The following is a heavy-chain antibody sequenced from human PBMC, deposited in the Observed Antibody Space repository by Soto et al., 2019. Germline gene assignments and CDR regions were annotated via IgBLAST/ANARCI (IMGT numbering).Heavy chain of an antibody. J-gene: IGHJ4*02. CDR2: INYSGRT. CDR3: ARHFGNYGDWAFDF. Sequence: QVLLQESGPGLVKPSETLSLTCTVSGGSISDSSHYWAWIRQPPGKGLEWIATINYSGRTYDNPSLSRRVTISVDTSRNQSSLNLKSVTAADTAVYYCARHFGNYGDWAFDFWGQGTLVTVSS. V-gene: IGHV4-39*01. D-gene: IGHD4-17*01. CDR1: GGSISDSSHY.